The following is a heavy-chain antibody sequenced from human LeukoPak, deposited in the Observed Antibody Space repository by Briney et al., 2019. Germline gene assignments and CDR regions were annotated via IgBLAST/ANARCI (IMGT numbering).Heavy chain of an antibody. D-gene: IGHD3-22*01. J-gene: IGHJ4*02. V-gene: IGHV3-23*01. CDR3: ARETYHYDSSGYYFSRGFDY. CDR1: GFTFSSYA. Sequence: GGSLRLSCAASGFTFSSYAMSWVRQAPGKGLEWVSAISGSGGSTYYADSVKGRFTISRDNSKNSLYLQMNTLRAEDTAVYYCARETYHYDSSGYYFSRGFDYWGQGTLVTVSS. CDR2: ISGSGGST.